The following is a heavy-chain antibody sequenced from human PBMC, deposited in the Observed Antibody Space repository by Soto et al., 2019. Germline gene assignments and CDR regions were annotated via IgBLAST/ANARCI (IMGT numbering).Heavy chain of an antibody. J-gene: IGHJ3*02. CDR3: ARDGYSAGFDI. CDR1: GFTFRSYY. CDR2: IKQDGSEK. D-gene: IGHD5-18*01. Sequence: GGSLRLSCAASGFTFRSYYMSLVRQPPGKGLEWVANIKQDGSEKYYVDSVKGRFTISRDNAKNSLYLQMNSLRAEDTAVYYCARDGYSAGFDIWGQGTMVTVSS. V-gene: IGHV3-7*01.